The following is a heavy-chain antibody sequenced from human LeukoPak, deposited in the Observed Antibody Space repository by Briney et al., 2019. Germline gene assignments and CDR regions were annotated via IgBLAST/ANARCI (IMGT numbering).Heavy chain of an antibody. V-gene: IGHV1-8*01. Sequence: ASVKVSCKASGYTFTSYDINWVRQATGQGLEWMGWMNPNSGNTGYAQKFQGRVTMTRNTFISTAYMELSSLRSEDTAVYYCAIGRVAVAGDDAFDIWGQGTMVTVSS. D-gene: IGHD6-19*01. CDR1: GYTFTSYD. CDR3: AIGRVAVAGDDAFDI. J-gene: IGHJ3*02. CDR2: MNPNSGNT.